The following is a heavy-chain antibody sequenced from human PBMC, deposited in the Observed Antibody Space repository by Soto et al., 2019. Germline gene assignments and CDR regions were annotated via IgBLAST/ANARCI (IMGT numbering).Heavy chain of an antibody. CDR3: AKDLGYSYGFAY. D-gene: IGHD5-18*01. CDR2: ISSSSSII. Sequence: EVQVVESGGGLVQPGGSLRLSFAASGFTFSSYSMNWVRQAPGKGLGWVSYISSSSSIIYYADSVKGRFTISRDNAKNTPDLQSNTLRADDTAAYYCAKDLGYSYGFAYWGQGTLVSVSS. CDR1: GFTFSSYS. J-gene: IGHJ4*02. V-gene: IGHV3-48*01.